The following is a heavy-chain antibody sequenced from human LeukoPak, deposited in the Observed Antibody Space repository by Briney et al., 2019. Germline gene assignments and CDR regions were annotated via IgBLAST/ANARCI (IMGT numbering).Heavy chain of an antibody. CDR3: AKDPLQYYYDSSGYYYDY. V-gene: IGHV3-30*02. Sequence: PGGSQRLSCAASGFTFSSYGMHWVRQAPGKGLEWVAFVRYDGSNKYYADSVKGRFTISRDNSKNTLYLQMNSLRAEDTAVYYCAKDPLQYYYDSSGYYYDYWGQGTLVTVSS. J-gene: IGHJ4*02. D-gene: IGHD3-22*01. CDR2: VRYDGSNK. CDR1: GFTFSSYG.